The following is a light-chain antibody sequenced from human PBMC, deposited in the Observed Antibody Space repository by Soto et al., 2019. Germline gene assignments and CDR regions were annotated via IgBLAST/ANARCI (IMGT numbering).Light chain of an antibody. J-gene: IGKJ1*01. CDR2: GAS. CDR3: QHFGNSLWT. CDR1: QSVSSSY. Sequence: EIVLTQSPGTLSLSPGERATLSCRASQSVSSSYLAWYQQKPRQAPRLLIYGASSRATGIPDRFSGSGSGTDFTLTISGLEPEDFAVYYCQHFGNSLWTLGQGTKVDIK. V-gene: IGKV3-20*01.